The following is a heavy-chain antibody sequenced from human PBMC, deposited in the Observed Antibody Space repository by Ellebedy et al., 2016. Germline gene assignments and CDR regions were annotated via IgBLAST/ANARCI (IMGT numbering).Heavy chain of an antibody. CDR2: INPSRGTT. D-gene: IGHD2-2*01. CDR3: ARDSDRWDCDTSCYGAKDY. CDR1: GYSFTNYY. Sequence: ASVKVSXKASGYSFTNYYIHWVRQAPEGLEWLGIINPSRGTTTLAQKFQGRVTLIRDTSTSTVYMELSSLRSEDTAVYYCARDSDRWDCDTSCYGAKDYWGQGTLVTVSS. J-gene: IGHJ4*02. V-gene: IGHV1-46*01.